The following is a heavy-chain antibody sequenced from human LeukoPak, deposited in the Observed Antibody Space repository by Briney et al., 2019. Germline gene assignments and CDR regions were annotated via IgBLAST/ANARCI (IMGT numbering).Heavy chain of an antibody. V-gene: IGHV4-61*02. D-gene: IGHD2-15*01. J-gene: IGHJ2*01. Sequence: PSETLSLTXAVSGYSISSGSYYWSWIRQPAGKGLEWIGRIYTSGSTNYNPSLKSRVTISVDTSKNQFSLKLSSVTAADTAVYYCARDLVVVVAATNYWYFDLWGRGTLVTVSS. CDR1: GYSISSGSYY. CDR3: ARDLVVVVAATNYWYFDL. CDR2: IYTSGST.